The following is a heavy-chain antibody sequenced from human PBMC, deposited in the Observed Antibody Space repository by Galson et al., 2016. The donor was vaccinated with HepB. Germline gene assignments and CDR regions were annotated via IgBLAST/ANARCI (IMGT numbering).Heavy chain of an antibody. J-gene: IGHJ6*02. CDR3: ARDTYGGENYYYYGVDV. D-gene: IGHD1-26*01. V-gene: IGHV4-59*01. CDR1: GGSISDYY. CDR2: VSYSGGT. Sequence: SETLSLTCTVSGGSISDYYWSWIRQPSGKGLERIGYVSYSGGTNYKPSLKSRVTMSLDTSKNQVSLRLSSVTAADTAVYFCARDTYGGENYYYYGVDVWGQGTTVTVSS.